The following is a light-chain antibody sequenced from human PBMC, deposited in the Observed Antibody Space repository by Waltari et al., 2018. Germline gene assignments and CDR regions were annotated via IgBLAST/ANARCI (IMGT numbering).Light chain of an antibody. V-gene: IGKV1-33*01. CDR1: QDIREN. J-gene: IGKJ4*01. CDR2: DAS. CDR3: QQYASLPLT. Sequence: DIQMTQSPSSLSASVGDRVTITCQASQDIRENLNWFQQKPGKAPQVLIFDASKSQAVGPSRFSGSGSGTDFAFSISSLQPEDIGTYYCQQYASLPLTFGGGTRVEIK.